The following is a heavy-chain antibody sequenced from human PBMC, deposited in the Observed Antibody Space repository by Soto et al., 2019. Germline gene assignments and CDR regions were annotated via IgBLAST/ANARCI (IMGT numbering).Heavy chain of an antibody. J-gene: IGHJ5*02. CDR1: GGSISSSSHY. Sequence: SETLSLTCTVSGGSISSSSHYWGWIRQPPGKGLECIGNIYYDGNTYYNPSLKSRVTFFLDTSKYQFSLKLTSVTASDTALYYCARQRVIPGTPTNWFDPWGQGTLVTVSS. CDR2: IYYDGNT. V-gene: IGHV4-39*01. D-gene: IGHD2-15*01. CDR3: ARQRVIPGTPTNWFDP.